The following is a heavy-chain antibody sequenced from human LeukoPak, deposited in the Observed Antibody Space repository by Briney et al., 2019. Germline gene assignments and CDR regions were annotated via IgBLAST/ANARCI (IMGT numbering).Heavy chain of an antibody. CDR2: MNPNTGKT. CDR1: GGTFSSYA. D-gene: IGHD3-22*01. J-gene: IGHJ4*02. CDR3: ARGQFGYYYDSSGYLNFDY. V-gene: IGHV1-8*03. Sequence: ASVKVSCKASGGTFSSYAINWVRQATGQGLEWMGWMNPNTGKTGYAQRCQGRVTITRNTSISTAYTELSSLRSEDTAVYYCARGQFGYYYDSSGYLNFDYSGQRTLVTVSS.